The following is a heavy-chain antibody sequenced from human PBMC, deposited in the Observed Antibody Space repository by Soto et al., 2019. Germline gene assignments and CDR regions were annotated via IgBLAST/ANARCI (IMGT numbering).Heavy chain of an antibody. Sequence: QVQLEQSGAEVKKPGSSVKVSCKASGGTFSSYAISWVRQAPGQGLEWMGGIIPIFGTANYAQKFQGRVTITADESTSTAYMELSSLRSEDTAVYYCARLPPPKTPRRPGMDVWGQGTTVTVSS. CDR2: IIPIFGTA. V-gene: IGHV1-69*01. CDR3: ARLPPPKTPRRPGMDV. D-gene: IGHD1-1*01. CDR1: GGTFSSYA. J-gene: IGHJ6*02.